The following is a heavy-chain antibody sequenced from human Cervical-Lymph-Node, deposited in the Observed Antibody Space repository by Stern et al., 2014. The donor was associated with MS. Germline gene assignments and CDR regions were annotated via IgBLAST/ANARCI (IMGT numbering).Heavy chain of an antibody. CDR3: AREVPGQWLEYYFDY. Sequence: MQLVESGGGLTKPGGSLRLSCAASEFSISDYYMSWIRQAPGKGLEWLSYISGDGKTIYYADSLKGRFTVPRDTAKNSLYLQMNSLRADATAVYYCAREVPGQWLEYYFDYWGQGTLVTVSS. CDR1: EFSISDYY. CDR2: ISGDGKTI. J-gene: IGHJ4*02. D-gene: IGHD6-19*01. V-gene: IGHV3-11*01.